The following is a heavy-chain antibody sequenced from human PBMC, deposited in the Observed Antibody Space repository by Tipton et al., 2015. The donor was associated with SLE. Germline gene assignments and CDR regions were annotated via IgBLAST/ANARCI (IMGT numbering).Heavy chain of an antibody. J-gene: IGHJ6*03. CDR3: ATTLTPHYDILTGYLPYYYYMDV. D-gene: IGHD3-9*01. CDR1: GGTFSSYA. CDR2: IIPIFGTA. V-gene: IGHV1-69*01. Sequence: QLVQSGAEVKKPGSSVKVSCKASGGTFSSYAISWVRQAPGQGLEWMGGIIPIFGTANYAQKFQGRVTITADESTSTAYMELSSLRSEDTAVYYCATTLTPHYDILTGYLPYYYYMDVWGKGTTVTVSS.